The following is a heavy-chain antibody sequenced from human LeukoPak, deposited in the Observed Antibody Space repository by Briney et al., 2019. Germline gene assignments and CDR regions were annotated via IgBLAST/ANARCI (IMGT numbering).Heavy chain of an antibody. Sequence: SETLSLTCTVSGGSISSSSYYWGWIRQPPGKGLEWIGEINHSGSTNYNPSLKSRVTISVDTSKNQFSLKLSSVTAADTAVYYCARQRGNTVAGKYYYYYYYMDVWGKGTTVTVSS. V-gene: IGHV4-39*01. CDR1: GGSISSSSYY. CDR2: INHSGST. CDR3: ARQRGNTVAGKYYYYYYYMDV. D-gene: IGHD6-19*01. J-gene: IGHJ6*03.